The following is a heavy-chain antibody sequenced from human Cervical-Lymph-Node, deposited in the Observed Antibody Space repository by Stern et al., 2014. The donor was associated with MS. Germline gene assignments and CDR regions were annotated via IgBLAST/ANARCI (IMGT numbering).Heavy chain of an antibody. CDR1: GYTFTNYA. CDR3: ARDFVDSQMITRSDYLDS. Sequence: QVQLVQSGSELKKPGASVKISCESSGYTFTNYAINWVRHAPGQVLEWMGYIDTNTGDPTYAQSFTGRFLFSLDTSVSTTYLHISSLTAADTATYDCARDFVDSQMITRSDYLDSWGQGTLITVSS. J-gene: IGHJ4*02. V-gene: IGHV7-4-1*02. D-gene: IGHD3-16*01. CDR2: IDTNTGDP.